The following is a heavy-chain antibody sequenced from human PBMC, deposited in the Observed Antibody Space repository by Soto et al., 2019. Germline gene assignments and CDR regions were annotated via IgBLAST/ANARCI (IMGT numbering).Heavy chain of an antibody. CDR2: INHSGST. CDR3: ARSRYSSSWYILWWFEP. D-gene: IGHD6-13*01. V-gene: IGHV4-34*01. CDR1: GGSFSGYY. J-gene: IGHJ5*02. Sequence: PSETLSLTCAFYGGSFSGYYWSWIRQPPGKGLEWIGEINHSGSTNYNPSLKSRVTISVDTSKNQFSLKLSSVTAADTAVYYCARSRYSSSWYILWWFEPWGQGTLVIVSS.